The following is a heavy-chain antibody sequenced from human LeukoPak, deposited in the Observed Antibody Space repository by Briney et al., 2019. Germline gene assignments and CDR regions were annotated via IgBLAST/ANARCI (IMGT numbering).Heavy chain of an antibody. CDR3: ARLAPGLETTLLDAFDI. V-gene: IGHV4-59*08. CDR2: IYYSGST. CDR1: GGSISSYY. Sequence: SETLSLTCTASGGSISSYYWSWIRQPPGKGLEWIGYIYYSGSTNCNPSLKSRVTISVDTSKNQFSLKLSSVTAADTAVYYCARLAPGLETTLLDAFDIWGQGTMVTVSS. J-gene: IGHJ3*02. D-gene: IGHD1-1*01.